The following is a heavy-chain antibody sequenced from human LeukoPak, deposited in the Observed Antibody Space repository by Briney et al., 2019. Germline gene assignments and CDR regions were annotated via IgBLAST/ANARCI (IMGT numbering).Heavy chain of an antibody. D-gene: IGHD1-1*01. CDR1: GLTFSSYA. V-gene: IGHV3-23*01. CDR2: ISGSGGST. J-gene: IGHJ4*02. Sequence: GGSLRLSCAASGLTFSSYAMSWVRQAPGKGLEGVSGISGSGGSTYYADSVKGRFTISRDNSKNTLYLQMNSLRAEDTAVYYCVKGTQNFDYWGQGTLVTVSS. CDR3: VKGTQNFDY.